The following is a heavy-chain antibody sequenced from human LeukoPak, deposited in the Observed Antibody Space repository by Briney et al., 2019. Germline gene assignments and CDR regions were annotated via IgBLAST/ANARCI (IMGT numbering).Heavy chain of an antibody. D-gene: IGHD5-18*01. CDR1: GGSFSGYY. J-gene: IGHJ5*02. CDR2: INHSGST. Sequence: SETLSLTCAVYGGSFSGYYWSWIRQPPGKGLEWIGEINHSGSTNYNPSLKSRGTISVETSKNQFSLKLSSVTAADTAVYYCASEDSYGSNWFDPWGQGTLVTVSS. V-gene: IGHV4-34*01. CDR3: ASEDSYGSNWFDP.